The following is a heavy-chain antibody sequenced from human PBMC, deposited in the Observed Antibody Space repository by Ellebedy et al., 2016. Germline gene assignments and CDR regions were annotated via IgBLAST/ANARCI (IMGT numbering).Heavy chain of an antibody. D-gene: IGHD6-19*01. J-gene: IGHJ4*02. CDR2: INQDGSDT. V-gene: IGHV3-7*03. Sequence: GGSLRLSCAASGFTFSSNWMTWVRQAPGKGLEWVANINQDGSDTYYVDSVKGRFTTSRDNAKNSLYLQMNSLRAEDTAVFYCARGRYSSGWYPDYFDYWGQGNLVTVSS. CDR3: ARGRYSSGWYPDYFDY. CDR1: GFTFSSNW.